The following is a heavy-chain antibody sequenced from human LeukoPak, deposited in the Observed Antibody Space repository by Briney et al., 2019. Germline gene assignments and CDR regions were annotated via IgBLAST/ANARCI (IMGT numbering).Heavy chain of an antibody. CDR1: GGSFSGYY. D-gene: IGHD5-24*01. Sequence: SETLSLTCAVYGGSFSGYYWSWIRQPPGKGLEWIGEINHSGSTNYNPSLKSRVTISVDTSKNQFSLKLSSVTAADTADYYCARGNPVEMATVYFDCWGQGTLVTVSS. CDR3: ARGNPVEMATVYFDC. CDR2: INHSGST. J-gene: IGHJ4*02. V-gene: IGHV4-34*01.